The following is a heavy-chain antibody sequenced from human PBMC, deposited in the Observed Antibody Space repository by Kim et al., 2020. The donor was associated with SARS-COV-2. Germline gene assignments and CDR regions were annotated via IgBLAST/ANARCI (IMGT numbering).Heavy chain of an antibody. V-gene: IGHV4-59*13. CDR3: ARKRADKTGFMDS. CDR1: GHALDDYD. J-gene: IGHJ5*01. D-gene: IGHD3-9*01. CDR2: IHYRGII. Sequence: SETLSLTCALSGHALDDYDWCWVRQAPGGELEWIGYIHYRGIINVHPYLKSRTTISVDSRAGQISLRLQSVTAADTAVYFCARKRADKTGFMDSWGQGVRVTVPS.